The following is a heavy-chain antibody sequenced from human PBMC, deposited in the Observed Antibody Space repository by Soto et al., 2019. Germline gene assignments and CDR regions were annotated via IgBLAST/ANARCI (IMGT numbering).Heavy chain of an antibody. CDR3: ALGSGNRKGYYYYGMDV. V-gene: IGHV1-69*01. Sequence: QVQLVQSGAEVKKPGSSVKVSCKASGGTFSSYAISWVRQAPGQGLEWMGGIIPIFDTANYAQKFQGRVTITADESTSTAYMELSSLRSEDTAVYYCALGSGNRKGYYYYGMDVWGQGTTVTVSS. D-gene: IGHD3-10*01. CDR1: GGTFSSYA. CDR2: IIPIFDTA. J-gene: IGHJ6*02.